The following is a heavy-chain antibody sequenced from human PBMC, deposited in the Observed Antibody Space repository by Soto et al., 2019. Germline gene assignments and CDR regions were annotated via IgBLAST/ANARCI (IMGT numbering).Heavy chain of an antibody. CDR1: GGTFSSYA. CDR3: ARSPNQYNWNYDYYHGIAV. V-gene: IGHV1-69*13. D-gene: IGHD1-20*01. J-gene: IGHJ6*02. CDR2: IIPIFGTA. Sequence: SGKVCCKASGGTFSSYAISWVRQAPGQGLEWMGGIIPIFGTANYAQKFQGRVTITADESTSTAYMELSSLRSEDTAVYYCARSPNQYNWNYDYYHGIAVSGQGTTVTVSS.